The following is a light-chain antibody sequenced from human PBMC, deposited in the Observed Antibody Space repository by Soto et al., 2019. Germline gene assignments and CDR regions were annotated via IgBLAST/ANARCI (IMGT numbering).Light chain of an antibody. Sequence: QAVVTQEPSFSVSPGGTVTLTCGLSSGSVSTSYYPSWYQQTPGQAPRTLIYSTNTRSSGVPDRFSGSRSGNTASLTISGLQAEDESDYYCSSYTSSSTWVFGGGTKLTVL. CDR2: STN. CDR1: SGSVSTSYY. V-gene: IGLV8-61*01. CDR3: SSYTSSSTWV. J-gene: IGLJ3*02.